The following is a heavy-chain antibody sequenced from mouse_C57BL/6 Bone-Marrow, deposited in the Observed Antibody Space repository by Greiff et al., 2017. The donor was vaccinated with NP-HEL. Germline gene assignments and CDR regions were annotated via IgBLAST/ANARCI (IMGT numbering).Heavy chain of an antibody. CDR3: AREDLLRPWYFDV. Sequence: DVKLVESGGGLVKPGGSLKLSCAASGFTFSSYAMSWVRQTPEKRLEWVATISDGGSYTYYPDNVKGRFTISRDNAKNNLYLQMSHLKSEDTAMYYCAREDLLRPWYFDVWGTGTTVTVSS. V-gene: IGHV5-4*01. CDR1: GFTFSSYA. J-gene: IGHJ1*03. CDR2: ISDGGSYT. D-gene: IGHD1-1*01.